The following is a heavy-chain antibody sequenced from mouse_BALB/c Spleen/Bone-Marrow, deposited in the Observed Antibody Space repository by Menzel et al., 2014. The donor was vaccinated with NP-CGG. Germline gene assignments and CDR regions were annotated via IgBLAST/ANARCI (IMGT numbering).Heavy chain of an antibody. CDR1: GYTFTSYW. V-gene: IGHV1S132*01. Sequence: QVQLQQSGAELVKPGASVKLSCKTSGYTFTSYWIQWVKQRLGQGLGWIGEIFPGTGTTYYNEKFKGKATLTIDTSSSTAYMQLSSLTSEDSAVYFCASRDSSGYVPDYWGQGTTLTVSS. CDR3: ASRDSSGYVPDY. J-gene: IGHJ2*01. D-gene: IGHD3-2*01. CDR2: IFPGTGTT.